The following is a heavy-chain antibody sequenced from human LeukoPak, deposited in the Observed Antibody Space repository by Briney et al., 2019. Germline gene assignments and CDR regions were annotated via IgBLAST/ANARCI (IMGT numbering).Heavy chain of an antibody. CDR2: ISAYNGNT. V-gene: IGHV1-18*01. J-gene: IGHJ4*02. CDR1: GYTFTSYG. CDR3: ARDGSRLPATPDTKIVDY. Sequence: ASVKVSCKASGYTFTSYGISWVRQAPGQGLEWMGWISAYNGNTNYAQKLQGRVTMTTDTSTSTAYMELRSLRSDDTAVYYCARDGSRLPATPDTKIVDYWGQGTLVTVSS. D-gene: IGHD2-15*01.